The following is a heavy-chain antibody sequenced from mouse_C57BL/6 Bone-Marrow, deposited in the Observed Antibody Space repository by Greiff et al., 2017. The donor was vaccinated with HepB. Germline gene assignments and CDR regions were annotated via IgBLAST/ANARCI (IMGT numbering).Heavy chain of an antibody. CDR1: GYTFTSYD. V-gene: IGHV1-85*01. J-gene: IGHJ4*01. Sequence: LVESGPELVKPGASVKLSCKASGYTFTSYDINWVKQRPGQGLEWIGWIYPRDGSTKYNEKFKGKATLTVDTSSSTAYMELHSLTSEDSAVYFCARKFITTVVATGDYYAMDYWGQGTSVTVSS. CDR2: IYPRDGST. D-gene: IGHD1-1*01. CDR3: ARKFITTVVATGDYYAMDY.